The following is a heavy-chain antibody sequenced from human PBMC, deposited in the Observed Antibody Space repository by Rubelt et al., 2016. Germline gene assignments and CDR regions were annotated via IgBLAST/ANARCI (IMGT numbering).Heavy chain of an antibody. Sequence: QVQLQQWGAGLLKPSETLSLTCAVYGGSFSGYYWSWIRQPPGKGLEWIGEINHEGRPNYNPSLKTRCTMSVDTSKNQLSLKLTSVTAADTAVYYCARGTYSPYFHYWGHGILVTVSS. CDR1: GGSFSGYY. CDR2: INHEGRP. J-gene: IGHJ4*01. CDR3: ARGTYSPYFHY. D-gene: IGHD3-16*01. V-gene: IGHV4-34*01.